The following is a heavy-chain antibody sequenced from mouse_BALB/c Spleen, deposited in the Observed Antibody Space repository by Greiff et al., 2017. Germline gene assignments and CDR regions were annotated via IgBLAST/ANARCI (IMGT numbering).Heavy chain of an antibody. CDR1: GFTFSSYA. CDR2: ISSGGSYT. Sequence: EVMLVESGGGLVKPGGSLKLSCAASGFTFSSYAMSWVRQSPEKRLEWVAEISSGGSYTYYPDTVTGRFTISRDNAKNTLYLEMSSLRSEDTAMYYCACRGLLEAYWGQGTLVTVSA. D-gene: IGHD2-1*01. CDR3: ACRGLLEAY. V-gene: IGHV5-9-4*01. J-gene: IGHJ3*01.